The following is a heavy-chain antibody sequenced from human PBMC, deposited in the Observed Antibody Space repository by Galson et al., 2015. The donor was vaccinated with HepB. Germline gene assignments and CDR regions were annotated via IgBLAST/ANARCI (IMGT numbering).Heavy chain of an antibody. CDR1: GFTFDDYA. J-gene: IGHJ3*02. CDR3: AKVSSSWFLDAFDI. D-gene: IGHD6-13*01. CDR2: ISWNSGSI. V-gene: IGHV3-9*01. Sequence: SLRLSCAASGFTFDDYAMHWVRQAPGKGLEWVSGISWNSGSIGYADSVKGRFTISRDNAKNSLYLQMNSLRAEDTALYYCAKVSSSWFLDAFDIWGRGTMVTVSS.